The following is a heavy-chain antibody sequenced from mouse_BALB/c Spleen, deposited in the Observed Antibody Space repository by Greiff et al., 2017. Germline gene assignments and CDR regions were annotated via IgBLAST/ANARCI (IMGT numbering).Heavy chain of an antibody. CDR1: GFNIKDTY. J-gene: IGHJ4*01. V-gene: IGHV14-3*02. Sequence: VQLQQSGAELVKPGASVKLSCTASGFNIKDTYMHWVKQRPEQGLEWIGRIDPANGNTKYDPKFQGKATITADTSSNTAYLQLSSLTSEDTAVYYCASPITTATDYYAMDYWGQGTSVTVSS. D-gene: IGHD1-2*01. CDR2: IDPANGNT. CDR3: ASPITTATDYYAMDY.